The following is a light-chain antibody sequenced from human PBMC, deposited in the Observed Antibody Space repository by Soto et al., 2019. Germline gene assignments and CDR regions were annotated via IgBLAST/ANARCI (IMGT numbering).Light chain of an antibody. CDR3: TSYTSSTIYV. CDR1: SSDVGGYNY. V-gene: IGLV2-14*01. CDR2: EVS. Sequence: QSVLTQPASVSVSPGQSITISCTGTSSDVGGYNYVSWYQQHPGKAPKLMIYEVSNRPSGVSDRFSGSKSGNTASLTISGLQAEDEADYYCTSYTSSTIYVFGAGTNVTVL. J-gene: IGLJ1*01.